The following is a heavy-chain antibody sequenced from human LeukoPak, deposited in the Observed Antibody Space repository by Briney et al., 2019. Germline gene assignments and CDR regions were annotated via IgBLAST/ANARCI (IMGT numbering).Heavy chain of an antibody. D-gene: IGHD3-9*01. CDR1: GYSFTDYY. CDR3: ARGGILRYFDWLLHP. Sequence: ASVKVSCKASGYSFTDYYIHWMRQVPGHGLEWMGWINPNSGGTNYAQKFQGWVTMTRDTSISTAYMELSRLRSDDTAVYYCARGGILRYFDWLLHPWGQGTLVTVSS. CDR2: INPNSGGT. V-gene: IGHV1-2*04. J-gene: IGHJ5*02.